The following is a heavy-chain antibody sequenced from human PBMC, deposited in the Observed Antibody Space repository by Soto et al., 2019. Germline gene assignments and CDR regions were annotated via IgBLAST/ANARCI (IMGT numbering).Heavy chain of an antibody. CDR1: GYAFTRYG. Sequence: QVQLVQSGPEVKNPGDSVRGSCVASGYAFTRYGVPWVRQAPGQGLEWMGWIAPHSGRTTYLPKFQGRVTMTADVSTNTAYIEVRSLKSDDTGTYFCARAATGSYHSAFWGQGTVVTVSS. V-gene: IGHV1-18*04. CDR3: ARAATGSYHSAF. CDR2: IAPHSGRT. J-gene: IGHJ4*02. D-gene: IGHD3-10*01.